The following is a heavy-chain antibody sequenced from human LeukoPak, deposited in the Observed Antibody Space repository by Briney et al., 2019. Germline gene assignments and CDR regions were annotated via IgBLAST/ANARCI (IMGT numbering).Heavy chain of an antibody. Sequence: SETLSLTCAVYGGSFSGYYWSWIRQPPGKGLEWIGEINHSGSTNYNPSLKSRVTISVDTSKNQFSLKLSSVTAADTAVYYCARDRGRYYYGSGSYPRFDPWGQGTLVTVSS. D-gene: IGHD3-10*01. CDR3: ARDRGRYYYGSGSYPRFDP. V-gene: IGHV4-34*01. CDR2: INHSGST. CDR1: GGSFSGYY. J-gene: IGHJ5*02.